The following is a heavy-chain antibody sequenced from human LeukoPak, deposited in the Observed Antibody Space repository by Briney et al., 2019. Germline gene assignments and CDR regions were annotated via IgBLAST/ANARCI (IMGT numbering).Heavy chain of an antibody. Sequence: PGRSLRLSCAASGFTFDDYAMHWVRQAPGKGLEWVSGISWNSGSIGYADSEKGRFTISRDNAKNSLYLQMNSLKAEDTALYYCAKDYGSGSYPDNFDSWGQGTLVTVSS. D-gene: IGHD3-10*01. J-gene: IGHJ4*02. CDR2: ISWNSGSI. V-gene: IGHV3-9*01. CDR3: AKDYGSGSYPDNFDS. CDR1: GFTFDDYA.